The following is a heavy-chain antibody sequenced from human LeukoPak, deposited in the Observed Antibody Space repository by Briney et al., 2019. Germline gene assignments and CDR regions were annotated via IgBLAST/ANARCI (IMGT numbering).Heavy chain of an antibody. V-gene: IGHV1-8*03. D-gene: IGHD6-19*01. J-gene: IGHJ6*03. Sequence: ASVKVSCKASGYTFINYDINWVRQAPGQGLEWMGRMNPNSGNTGYAPKFQGRVTITRNTSITTAYMELSNLRSEDTAIYYCAKVSSCSDCYYYYYYMDVWGKGTTVTVSS. CDR2: MNPNSGNT. CDR3: AKVSSCSDCYYYYYYMDV. CDR1: GYTFINYD.